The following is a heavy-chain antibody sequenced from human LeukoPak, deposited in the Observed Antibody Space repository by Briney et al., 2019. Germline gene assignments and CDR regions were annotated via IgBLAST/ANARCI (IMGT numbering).Heavy chain of an antibody. CDR1: GFIVSTNY. D-gene: IGHD6-13*01. CDR3: ARVGTSSSLYYYYYYYMDV. V-gene: IGHV3-66*01. CDR2: IYSGGGT. Sequence: PGGSLRLSCAASGFIVSTNYMSWVRQAPGKGLEWVSVIYSGGGTNYADSVKGRFTISRDNSKNTLYLQMNSLRAEDTAVYYCARVGTSSSLYYYYYYYMDVWGKGTTVTISS. J-gene: IGHJ6*03.